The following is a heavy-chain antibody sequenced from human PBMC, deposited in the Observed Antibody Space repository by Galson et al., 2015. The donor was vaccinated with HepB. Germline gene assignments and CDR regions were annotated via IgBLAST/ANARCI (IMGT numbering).Heavy chain of an antibody. CDR1: GFTFSGSA. CDR2: IRSKANSYAT. V-gene: IGHV3-73*01. Sequence: SLRLSCAASGFTFSGSAMHWVRQASGKGLEWVGRIRSKANSYATAYAASVKGRFTISRDDSKNTAYLQMNSLKTEDTAVYYCTRRGGSSWPHSGPFDYWGQGTLVTVSS. CDR3: TRRGGSSWPHSGPFDY. D-gene: IGHD6-13*01. J-gene: IGHJ4*02.